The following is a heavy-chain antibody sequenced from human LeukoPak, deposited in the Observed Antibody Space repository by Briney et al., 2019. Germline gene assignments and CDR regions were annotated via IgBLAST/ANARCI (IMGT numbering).Heavy chain of an antibody. J-gene: IGHJ3*02. V-gene: IGHV3-9*01. CDR2: ISWNSGSI. CDR3: AKEIPPYGDYLFGASDI. CDR1: GFTFDDYA. D-gene: IGHD4-17*01. Sequence: QPGRSLRLSCAASGFTFDDYAMHWVRQAPGKGLEWVSGISWNSGSIGYADSVKGRFTISRDNAKNSLYLQMNSLRAEDTALYYCAKEIPPYGDYLFGASDIWGQGTMVTVSS.